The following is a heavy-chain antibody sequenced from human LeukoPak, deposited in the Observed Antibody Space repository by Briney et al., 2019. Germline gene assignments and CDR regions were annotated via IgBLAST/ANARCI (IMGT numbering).Heavy chain of an antibody. CDR2: INHSGST. CDR3: ARGGGNLLPFFDPKYYYYMDV. V-gene: IGHV4-34*01. Sequence: PSETLSLTCAVYGGSFSGYYWSWIRQPPGKGLEWIGEINHSGSTNYNASLRSRVTVYVDTSKNQFSLKLSSVTAADTAVYYCARGGGNLLPFFDPKYYYYMDVWGKGTTVTVSS. J-gene: IGHJ6*03. D-gene: IGHD3-9*01. CDR1: GGSFSGYY.